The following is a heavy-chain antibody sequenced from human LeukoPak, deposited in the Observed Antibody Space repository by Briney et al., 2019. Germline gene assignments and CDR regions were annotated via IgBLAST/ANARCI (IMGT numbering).Heavy chain of an antibody. CDR2: IYYSGST. CDR3: ARSRGQLVDC. J-gene: IGHJ4*02. CDR1: GGSISSSSYY. D-gene: IGHD6-6*01. Sequence: PSETLSLTCTVSGGSISSSSYYWGWIRQPPGKGLEWIGSIYYSGSTYYNPSLKSRVTISVDTSKNQFSLKLSSVTAADTAVYYCARSRGQLVDCWGQGTLVTVSS. V-gene: IGHV4-39*07.